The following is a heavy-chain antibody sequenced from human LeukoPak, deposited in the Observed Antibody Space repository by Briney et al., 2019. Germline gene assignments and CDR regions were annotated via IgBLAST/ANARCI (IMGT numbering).Heavy chain of an antibody. D-gene: IGHD5/OR15-5a*01. V-gene: IGHV3-7*03. CDR1: GFTFSSYW. CDR3: ASVGNGVYGTYYFDY. Sequence: GGSLRHSCAASGFTFSSYWMSWVRQAPGKGLEWVANIKQDGSEKYYVDSVKGRFTISRDNAKNSLYLQMNSLRAEDTAVYYFASVGNGVYGTYYFDYWGQGTLVTVSS. CDR2: IKQDGSEK. J-gene: IGHJ4*02.